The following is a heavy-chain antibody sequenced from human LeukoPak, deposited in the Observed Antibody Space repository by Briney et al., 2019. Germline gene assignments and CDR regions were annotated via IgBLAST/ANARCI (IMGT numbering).Heavy chain of an antibody. D-gene: IGHD2-2*01. CDR3: ARDPHWSSRNKYFDH. CDR1: GYTFTSYG. CDR2: ISAYNGNT. Sequence: GASVKVSCKASGYTFTSYGISWVRQAPGQGLEWMGWISAYNGNTNYAQKLQGRVTMTTDTSTSTAYMELRNLRSDDTAVYYCARDPHWSSRNKYFDHWGQGTLVTVSS. V-gene: IGHV1-18*01. J-gene: IGHJ4*02.